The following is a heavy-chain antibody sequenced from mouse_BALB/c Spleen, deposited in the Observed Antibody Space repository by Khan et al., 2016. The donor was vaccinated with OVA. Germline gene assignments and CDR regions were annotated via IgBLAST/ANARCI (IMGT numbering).Heavy chain of an antibody. CDR2: IKYSGIT. CDR3: ARSGTISTVVITEFDY. D-gene: IGHD1-1*01. V-gene: IGHV3-2*02. Sequence: EVQLQQSGPGLVKPSQSLSLTCTVTGYSITSDFAWNWIRQFPGNKLEWMGYIKYSGITSYNPSLKSRFSITRNTSKNQFFLQLSSVTTADTATYCCARSGTISTVVITEFDYWGQGTTLTVSS. CDR1: GYSITSDFA. J-gene: IGHJ2*01.